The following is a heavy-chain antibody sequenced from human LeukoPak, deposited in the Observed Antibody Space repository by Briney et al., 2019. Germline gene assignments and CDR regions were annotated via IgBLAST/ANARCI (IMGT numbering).Heavy chain of an antibody. Sequence: PSETLSLTCAVSGYSISSGYYWGWIRQPPGKGLEWIGSIYHSGSTNYNPSLKSRVTISVDTSKNQFSLKLSSVTAADTAVYYCARSVYYYDSXXYYXXXDXWGQGTLVTVSS. CDR1: GYSISSGYY. CDR2: IYHSGST. J-gene: IGHJ4*02. V-gene: IGHV4-38-2*01. D-gene: IGHD3-22*01. CDR3: ARSVYYYDSXXYYXXXDX.